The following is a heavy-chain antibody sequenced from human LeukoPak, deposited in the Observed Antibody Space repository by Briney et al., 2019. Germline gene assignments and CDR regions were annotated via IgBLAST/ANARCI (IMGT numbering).Heavy chain of an antibody. CDR2: IYSGGST. CDR1: GFTVSSNH. Sequence: GGSLRLSCAASGFTVSSNHMSWVRQAPGKGLEWVSVIYSGGSTDYADSVKGRFTISRDNLKNTLYLQMNSLRAEDTAVYYRARGPAGYNWGQGTLVTFSS. D-gene: IGHD1-1*01. CDR3: ARGPAGYN. J-gene: IGHJ4*02. V-gene: IGHV3-53*01.